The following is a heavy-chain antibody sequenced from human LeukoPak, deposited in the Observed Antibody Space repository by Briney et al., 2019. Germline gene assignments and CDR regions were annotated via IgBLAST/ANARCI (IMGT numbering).Heavy chain of an antibody. CDR3: ARSSVEMATIGHHYYSYYMDV. CDR1: GDSFTSYR. J-gene: IGHJ6*03. D-gene: IGHD5-24*01. Sequence: HGESLKISCRGSGDSFTSYRIGWGRQMPGKGLEWMGIIYPGNSDTRYSPSFQGQVTLSAAESISPASLQWSSLKSSDTAMYYCARSSVEMATIGHHYYSYYMDVWGKGTTVTVSS. V-gene: IGHV5-51*01. CDR2: IYPGNSDT.